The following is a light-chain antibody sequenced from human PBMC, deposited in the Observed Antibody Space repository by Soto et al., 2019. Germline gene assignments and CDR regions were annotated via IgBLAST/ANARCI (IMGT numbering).Light chain of an antibody. CDR2: GAS. V-gene: IGKV3-15*01. J-gene: IGKJ1*01. CDR3: HQRQRWPRT. CDR1: QSVSSN. Sequence: EIVMTQSPATLSVSPGERAXLXXLASQSVSSNVAWYQQKAGQVPRLLIYGASTRATSIPARFSGSGSETDFTLTISDVEPDDFAGYYCHQRQRWPRTFGQGTKVDI.